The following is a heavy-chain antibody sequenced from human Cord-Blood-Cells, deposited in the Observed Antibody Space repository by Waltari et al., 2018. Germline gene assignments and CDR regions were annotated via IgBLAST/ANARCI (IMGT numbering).Heavy chain of an antibody. Sequence: QVQLQESGPGLVKPSETQSCTCTVSGGSVSRGSYYWSWILQPPGKGLEWIGYIYYSGSTNYNPSLKSRVTISVDTSKNQFSLKLSSVTAADTAVYYCARVCYDIFTGYYYFDYWGQGTLVTVSS. CDR1: GGSVSRGSYY. J-gene: IGHJ4*02. CDR3: ARVCYDIFTGYYYFDY. CDR2: IYYSGST. V-gene: IGHV4-61*01. D-gene: IGHD3-9*01.